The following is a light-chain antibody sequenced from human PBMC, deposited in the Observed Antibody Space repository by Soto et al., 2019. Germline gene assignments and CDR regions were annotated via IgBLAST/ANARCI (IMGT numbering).Light chain of an antibody. CDR3: HQSYGPPYT. CDR2: AAI. J-gene: IGKJ2*01. CDR1: QSISNN. Sequence: ELTQSPSSLSASVGDSVTITCRASQSISNNLNWYQFKPGQAHKLLSYAAINLQSGIPSTFSGSGSRTDFARTISSLQSEDYATYYCHQSYGPPYTFGLGTKLQIK. V-gene: IGKV1-39*01.